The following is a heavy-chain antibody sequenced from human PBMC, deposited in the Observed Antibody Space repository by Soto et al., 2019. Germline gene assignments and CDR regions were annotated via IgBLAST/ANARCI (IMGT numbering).Heavy chain of an antibody. Sequence: QVQLVESGGGLVKPGGSLRLSCAASGFTFSDYYMSWIRQAPGKGLEWVSYISSSGSTIYYADTVKGRFTISRDNAKNSLYRQMNSLRAEDTAVYYCARDRRGSGGSAGARSADRFDPWGQGTLVTVSS. CDR3: ARDRRGSGGSAGARSADRFDP. CDR2: ISSSGSTI. CDR1: GFTFSDYY. V-gene: IGHV3-11*01. D-gene: IGHD2-15*01. J-gene: IGHJ5*02.